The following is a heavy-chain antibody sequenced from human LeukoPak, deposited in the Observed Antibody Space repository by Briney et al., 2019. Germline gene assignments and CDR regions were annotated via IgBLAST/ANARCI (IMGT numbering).Heavy chain of an antibody. J-gene: IGHJ6*03. CDR3: ARSSGRSPNRDYMDV. V-gene: IGHV1-46*01. CDR1: GYTFTRYY. Sequence: ASAKVSCKASGYTFTRYYMHWVRQAPGQGLEWMGIINASGGSTSYAQKFQGRVTMTRDTSTSTVYMELSSLRSDDTAMYYCARSSGRSPNRDYMDVWGKGTTVTISS. CDR2: INASGGST. D-gene: IGHD1-14*01.